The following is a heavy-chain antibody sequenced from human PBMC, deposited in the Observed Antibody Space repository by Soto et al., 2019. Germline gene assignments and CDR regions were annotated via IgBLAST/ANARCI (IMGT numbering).Heavy chain of an antibody. Sequence: SETLSLTXTVSGDSIRSYYWSWIRQTPEKGLEGIGYFYDIGTSSYNPSLRSRVTMSVDTSNNQFSLKLSSVPAADPAAYYSARGRRGYYDILTGYYKLDYWGQGTLVTVSS. V-gene: IGHV4-59*12. D-gene: IGHD3-9*01. J-gene: IGHJ4*02. CDR2: FYDIGTS. CDR3: ARGRRGYYDILTGYYKLDY. CDR1: GDSIRSYY.